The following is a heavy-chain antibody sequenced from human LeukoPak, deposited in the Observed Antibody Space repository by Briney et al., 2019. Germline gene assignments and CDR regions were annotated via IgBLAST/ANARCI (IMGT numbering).Heavy chain of an antibody. V-gene: IGHV3-30*02. CDR1: GFTFSSHG. D-gene: IGHD4-17*01. CDR3: AKDTDVHEAGLNY. CDR2: IWYGGSNK. Sequence: GGSLRLSCAASGFTFSSHGMHWVRQAPGKGLEWVAVIWYGGSNKYYADSVKGRFTISRDNSKNTLYLHMNSLRAEDTAVYYCAKDTDVHEAGLNYWGQGTLVTVSS. J-gene: IGHJ4*02.